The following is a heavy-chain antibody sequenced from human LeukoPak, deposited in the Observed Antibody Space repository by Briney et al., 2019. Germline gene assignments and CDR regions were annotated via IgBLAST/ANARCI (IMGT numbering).Heavy chain of an antibody. CDR1: GCTFNNYG. CDR2: ISTYNDNT. D-gene: IGHD1-26*01. Sequence: ASVKVSCKASGCTFNNYGINWVRQAPGQGLEWMEWISTYNDNTNYAQKLQGRVTMTTDTSTSTAYMELRSLTSDDTAVYYCARVVFEVGFQFDFWGQGTLVTVSS. V-gene: IGHV1-18*01. J-gene: IGHJ4*02. CDR3: ARVVFEVGFQFDF.